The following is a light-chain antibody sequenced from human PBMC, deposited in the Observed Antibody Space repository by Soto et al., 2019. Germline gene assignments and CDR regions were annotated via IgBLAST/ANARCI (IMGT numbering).Light chain of an antibody. J-gene: IGKJ3*01. CDR1: QSVSSN. Sequence: EIVMTQSPATLSLSPGERATLSCRASQSVSSNLAWFQHKPGQAPRLLIFGASSRATGVPARFSGSGSGTEFTLTISSLQSEDFAVYYCQQYNNWPPLFTFCPGTKVDIK. CDR3: QQYNNWPPLFT. V-gene: IGKV3-15*01. CDR2: GAS.